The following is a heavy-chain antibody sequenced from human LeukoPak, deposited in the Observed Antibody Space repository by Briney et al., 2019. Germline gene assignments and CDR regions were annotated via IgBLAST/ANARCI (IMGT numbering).Heavy chain of an antibody. J-gene: IGHJ5*02. D-gene: IGHD3-10*01. V-gene: IGHV3-21*01. CDR3: ARDYWFGEFSLNWFAP. CDR1: GFTFSSYS. Sequence: GGSLRLSCAASGFTFSSYSMNWVRQAPGKGLEWVSSISSSSSYIYYADSVKGRFTISRDNAKNSLYLQMNSLRAEDTAVYFCARDYWFGEFSLNWFAPWGQGTLVTVSS. CDR2: ISSSSSYI.